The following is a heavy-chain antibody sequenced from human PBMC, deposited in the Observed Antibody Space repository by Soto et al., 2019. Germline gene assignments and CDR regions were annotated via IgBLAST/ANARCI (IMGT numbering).Heavy chain of an antibody. CDR3: ARRAETNGWNGFGADKYYFDF. CDR1: GYTFTSYD. Sequence: ASVKVSCKASGYTFTSYDIYWVRQATGQGLEWMGWMNPNTGNSAYAQKFQGRVTVTSDTSINTAHMELSSLRSEDTAVYYCARRAETNGWNGFGADKYYFDFWGQGTLVTVSS. CDR2: MNPNTGNS. D-gene: IGHD1-1*01. J-gene: IGHJ4*02. V-gene: IGHV1-8*01.